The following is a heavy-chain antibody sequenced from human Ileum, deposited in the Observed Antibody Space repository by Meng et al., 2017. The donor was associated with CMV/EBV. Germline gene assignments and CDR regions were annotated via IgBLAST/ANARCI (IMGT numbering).Heavy chain of an antibody. D-gene: IGHD4-11*01. Sequence: SETLSLTCTVSGGSISSGDYYWSWIRQPPGKGLEWIGYIYYSGSTYYNPSLKSRVTISVDTSKNQFSLKLSSVTAADTAVYYCARDLSRRSNYYYYYGMDVWGQGTTVTVSS. V-gene: IGHV4-30-4*08. CDR3: ARDLSRRSNYYYYYGMDV. CDR1: GGSISSGDYY. CDR2: IYYSGST. J-gene: IGHJ6*02.